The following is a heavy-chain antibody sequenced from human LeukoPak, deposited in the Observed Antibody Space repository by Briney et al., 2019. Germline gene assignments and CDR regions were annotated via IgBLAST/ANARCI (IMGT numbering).Heavy chain of an antibody. CDR3: ARAKKRSGRSRNFYLDV. D-gene: IGHD1-26*01. CDR1: DDPINSGVYY. CDR2: IYTSGTTT. Sequence: SSETLSLTXTVSDDPINSGVYYWNWIRQPAGKGLEWIGHIYTSGTTTNSNPSLKSRVAISLDTSKNHFSLKLSSVTAADTAVYYCARAKKRSGRSRNFYLDVWGKGTTVTVSS. V-gene: IGHV4-61*09. J-gene: IGHJ6*03.